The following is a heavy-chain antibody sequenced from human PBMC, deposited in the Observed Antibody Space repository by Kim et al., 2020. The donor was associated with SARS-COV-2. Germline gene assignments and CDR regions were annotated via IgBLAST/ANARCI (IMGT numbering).Heavy chain of an antibody. CDR3: AGRSHGGARFDC. J-gene: IGHJ4*02. CDR1: GGSITTSFYY. V-gene: IGHV4-39*01. CDR2: VHYTGTT. Sequence: SETLSLTCSVAGGSITTSFYYWGWIRQPPGKGLEWIGSVHYTGTTYYNPSLKSRVTISVDTSKNEFSLKMTSVTAADTAVYFCAGRSHGGARFDCWGQGALLTVSS. D-gene: IGHD2-21*01.